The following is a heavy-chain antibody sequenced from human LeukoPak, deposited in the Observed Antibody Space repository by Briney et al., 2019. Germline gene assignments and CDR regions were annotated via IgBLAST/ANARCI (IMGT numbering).Heavy chain of an antibody. CDR3: ARSRVVGANGLLDY. CDR2: ISSSSSYI. J-gene: IGHJ4*02. V-gene: IGHV3-21*01. Sequence: GGSLRLSCAASGFTFSSYSMNWVRQAPGKGLEWVSSISSSSSYIYYADSVKGRFTISRDNAKNSLYLQMNSLRAEDTAVYYCARSRVVGANGLLDYWGQGTLVTVSS. CDR1: GFTFSSYS. D-gene: IGHD1-26*01.